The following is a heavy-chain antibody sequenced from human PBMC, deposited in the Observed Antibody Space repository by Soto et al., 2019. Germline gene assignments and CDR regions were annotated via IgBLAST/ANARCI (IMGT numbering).Heavy chain of an antibody. Sequence: GGSLRLSCAASGFTFSSYAMSWVRQAPGKGLEWVSAISGSGGSTYYADSVKGRFTISRDNFKNTLYLQMNSLRAEDTAVYYCAKGGNSGYEYYFDYWGQGTLVTVSS. V-gene: IGHV3-23*01. CDR2: ISGSGGST. CDR1: GFTFSSYA. D-gene: IGHD5-12*01. J-gene: IGHJ4*02. CDR3: AKGGNSGYEYYFDY.